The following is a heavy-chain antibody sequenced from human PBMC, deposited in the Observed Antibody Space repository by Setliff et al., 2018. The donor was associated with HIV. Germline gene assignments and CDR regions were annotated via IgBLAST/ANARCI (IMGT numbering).Heavy chain of an antibody. J-gene: IGHJ5*02. Sequence: SETLSLTCTVSGGSISNSRYYWSWIRQPPGKGLEWIGSIYYSGSTYYNPSLKGRVTISVDTSKNQFSLKLSSVTAADAAVYYCASRGYYYDSSGYLREEGFDPWGQGTLVTVSS. V-gene: IGHV4-39*01. CDR1: GGSISNSRYY. CDR3: ASRGYYYDSSGYLREEGFDP. D-gene: IGHD3-22*01. CDR2: IYYSGST.